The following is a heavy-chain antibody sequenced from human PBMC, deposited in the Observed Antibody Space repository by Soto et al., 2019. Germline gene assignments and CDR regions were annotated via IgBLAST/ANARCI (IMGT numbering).Heavy chain of an antibody. CDR1: GLTFSSYG. V-gene: IGHV3-33*01. J-gene: IGHJ6*02. CDR2: IWYDGSNK. D-gene: IGHD6-13*01. CDR3: ARDREAAAGKVCYYGMDV. Sequence: LRLSCAASGLTFSSYGMHWVRQAPGKGLEWVAVIWYDGSNKYYADSVKGRFTISRDNSKNTLYLQMNSLRAEDTAVYYCARDREAAAGKVCYYGMDVWGQGTTVTVSS.